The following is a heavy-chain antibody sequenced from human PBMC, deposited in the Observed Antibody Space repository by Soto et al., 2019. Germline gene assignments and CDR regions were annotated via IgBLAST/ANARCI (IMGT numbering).Heavy chain of an antibody. J-gene: IGHJ5*02. D-gene: IGHD3-9*01. Sequence: GGSLRLSCAASGFTFSNSDMNWVHQAPGKGLEWVSGVSWNGSRTHYADSVKGRFIISRDNSRNTLYLQTNSLRAEDTAVYYCVRSHYDILTGYYNWFDPWGQGTLVTVSS. V-gene: IGHV3-35*01. CDR3: VRSHYDILTGYYNWFDP. CDR1: GFTFSNSD. CDR2: VSWNGSRT.